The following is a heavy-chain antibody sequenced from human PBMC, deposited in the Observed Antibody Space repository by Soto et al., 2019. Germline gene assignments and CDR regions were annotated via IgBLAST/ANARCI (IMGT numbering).Heavy chain of an antibody. CDR3: ARSIYDFRSGYYFPLDY. Sequence: PSETLSLTCAVYGGSFSGYYWSWIRQPPGKGLEWIGEINHSGSTNYNPSLKSRVTISVDTSKNQFSLKLSSVTAADTAVYYCARSIYDFRSGYYFPLDYWGQGTLVTVSS. V-gene: IGHV4-34*01. J-gene: IGHJ4*02. D-gene: IGHD3-3*01. CDR1: GGSFSGYY. CDR2: INHSGST.